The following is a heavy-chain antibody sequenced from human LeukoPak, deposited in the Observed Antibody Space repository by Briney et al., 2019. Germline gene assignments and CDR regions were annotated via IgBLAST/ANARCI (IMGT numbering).Heavy chain of an antibody. CDR3: ASTNYYGSGSYYVPPSDFDY. CDR2: IYYSGST. J-gene: IGHJ4*02. D-gene: IGHD3-10*01. Sequence: SSETLSLTCTASGGSISSYYWSWIRQHPGKGLEWIGYIYYSGSTYYNPSLKSRVTISVDTSKNQFSLKLSSVTAADTAVYYCASTNYYGSGSYYVPPSDFDYWGQGTLVTVSS. V-gene: IGHV4-59*06. CDR1: GGSISSYY.